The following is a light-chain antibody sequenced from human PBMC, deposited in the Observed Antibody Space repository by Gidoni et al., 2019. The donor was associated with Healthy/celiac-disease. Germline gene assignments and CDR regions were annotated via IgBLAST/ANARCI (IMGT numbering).Light chain of an antibody. V-gene: IGKV1-39*01. J-gene: IGKJ1*01. CDR1: QSISSY. CDR3: RQSYSPPWT. Sequence: DIQMTQSPSSLSASVGDRVTITCRASQSISSYLNWYQQKPGKAHKLLIFAASTLQSGVPSRFSGSGSGTDFSLTISSLQPEDFSTYYCRQSYSPPWTFGQGTQVEIK. CDR2: AAS.